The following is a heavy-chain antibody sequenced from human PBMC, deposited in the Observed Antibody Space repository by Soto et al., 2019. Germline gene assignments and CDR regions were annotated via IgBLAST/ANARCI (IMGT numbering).Heavy chain of an antibody. J-gene: IGHJ4*02. V-gene: IGHV4-4*02. Sequence: NPSETLSLTCAVSGASISSDRWWSWVRQPPGKGLEWIGEIYHNGITNYNPSLKSRVTISVDKSKSQFSVKLTSVTAADTAVYYCVTWESGGSRMSYYFDFWGQGTLVTAPQ. D-gene: IGHD2-15*01. CDR1: GASISSDRW. CDR3: VTWESGGSRMSYYFDF. CDR2: IYHNGIT.